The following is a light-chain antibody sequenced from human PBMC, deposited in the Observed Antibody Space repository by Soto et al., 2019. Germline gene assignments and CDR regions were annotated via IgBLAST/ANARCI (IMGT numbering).Light chain of an antibody. J-gene: IGKJ1*01. CDR1: QTVSRMY. CDR2: GTS. V-gene: IGKV3D-7*01. CDR3: HQDFNLPWT. Sequence: EIVLTQSPVTLSLSPGERATLSCRASQTVSRMYLSWFQQKPGQAPRLLIYGTSTRATGIPVKFSGSGSGTDFTLTIRSLQPEDCAVYFCHQDFNLPWTFGQGTKVEIK.